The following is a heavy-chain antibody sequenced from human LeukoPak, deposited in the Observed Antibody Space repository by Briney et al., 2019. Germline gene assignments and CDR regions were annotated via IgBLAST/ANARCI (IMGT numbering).Heavy chain of an antibody. Sequence: SQTLSLTCTVSGGSISRGSYYWTWIRQPAGKGLEWIGRIYTSESTNYNPSLKSRVSISVDTSKNQFSLKLSSVTAADTAVYYCAREDLEAGGFDYWGQGTLVTVSS. CDR1: GGSISRGSYY. CDR3: AREDLEAGGFDY. CDR2: IYTSEST. J-gene: IGHJ4*02. V-gene: IGHV4-61*02. D-gene: IGHD6-25*01.